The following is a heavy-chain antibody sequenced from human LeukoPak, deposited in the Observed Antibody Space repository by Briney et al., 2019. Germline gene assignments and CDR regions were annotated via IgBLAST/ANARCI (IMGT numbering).Heavy chain of an antibody. Sequence: GGSLRLSCAASGFSFRSHAMHWVRQAPGKGLEWVSVISYDGNNYYYGDSVKGRFTISRDKSENTLYLQMNSLRAEDTAVYYCARSPSLGDPIDYWGQGTLVTVSS. V-gene: IGHV3-30*03. J-gene: IGHJ4*02. CDR2: ISYDGNNY. CDR1: GFSFRSHA. CDR3: ARSPSLGDPIDY. D-gene: IGHD2-21*01.